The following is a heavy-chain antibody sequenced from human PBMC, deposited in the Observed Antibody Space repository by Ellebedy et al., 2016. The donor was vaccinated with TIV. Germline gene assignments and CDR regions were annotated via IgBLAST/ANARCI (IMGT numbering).Heavy chain of an antibody. J-gene: IGHJ4*02. CDR3: ARKGFCSGGSCVDHYYFDS. CDR1: GFSFSDHG. Sequence: GESLKISCAASGFSFSDHGFHWVRQAPGKGLEWVAFVRYDGRNSYYADSVSGRFTISRDNSMDTLYLQMNSLRAEDTAVYFCARKGFCSGGSCVDHYYFDSWGQGTLVTVSS. V-gene: IGHV3-30*02. CDR2: VRYDGRNS. D-gene: IGHD2-15*01.